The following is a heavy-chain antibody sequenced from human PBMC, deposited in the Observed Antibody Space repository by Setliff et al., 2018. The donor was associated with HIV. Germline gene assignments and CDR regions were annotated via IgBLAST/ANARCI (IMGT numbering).Heavy chain of an antibody. CDR3: AREGSGWCDY. J-gene: IGHJ4*02. CDR2: ISSSSTTI. V-gene: IGHV3-48*04. D-gene: IGHD5-18*01. CDR1: GFTFSSYT. Sequence: GESLKISCAASGFTFSSYTMNWVRQAPGKGLEWISYISSSSTTIYYADSVKGRFTISRDNAKNSLYLQVNNLRAEDTAVYYCAREGSGWCDYWGQGTLVTVSS.